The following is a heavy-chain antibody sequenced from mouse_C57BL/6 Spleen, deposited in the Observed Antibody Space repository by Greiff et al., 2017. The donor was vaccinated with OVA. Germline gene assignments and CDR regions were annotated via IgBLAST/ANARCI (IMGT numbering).Heavy chain of an antibody. V-gene: IGHV1-72*01. CDR3: ARRSNWDDWYFDV. CDR2: IDPNSGGT. D-gene: IGHD4-1*01. J-gene: IGHJ1*03. Sequence: QVQLQQPGAELVKPGASVKLSCKASGYTFTSYWMHWVKQRPGRGLEWIGRIDPNSGGTKYNEKFKSKATLTVDKPSSTAYMQLSSLTSEDSAVDYCARRSNWDDWYFDVWGTGTTVTVSS. CDR1: GYTFTSYW.